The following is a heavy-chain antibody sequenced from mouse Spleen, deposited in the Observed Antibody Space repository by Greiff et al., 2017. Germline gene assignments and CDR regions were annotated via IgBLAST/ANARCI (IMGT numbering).Heavy chain of an antibody. CDR2: IWSDGST. J-gene: IGHJ4*01. V-gene: IGHV2-6-1*01. Sequence: VQGVESGPGLVAPSQSLSITCTISGFSLTSYGVHWVRQPPGKGLEWLVVIWSDGSTTYNSALKSRLSISKDNSKSQVFLKVNSLQADDTAMYYCARQSTMVTEGAMDYWGQGTSVTVSS. CDR1: GFSLTSYG. D-gene: IGHD2-13*01. CDR3: ARQSTMVTEGAMDY.